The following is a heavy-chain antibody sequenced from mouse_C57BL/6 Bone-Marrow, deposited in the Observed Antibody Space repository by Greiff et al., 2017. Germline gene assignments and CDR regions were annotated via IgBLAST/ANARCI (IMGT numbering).Heavy chain of an antibody. V-gene: IGHV2-9-1*01. D-gene: IGHD2-1*01. J-gene: IGHJ4*01. CDR3: ARNLYGNYGPYHMDY. CDR2: IWTGGGT. CDR1: GFSLTSYA. Sequence: QVQLQQSGPGLVAPSQSLSITCTVSGFSLTSYAISWVRQPPGKGLEWLGVIWTGGGTNYNSALKSRLSISKDNSKSQVFLKMNSLQTDDTARYYCARNLYGNYGPYHMDYWGQGTSVTVSS.